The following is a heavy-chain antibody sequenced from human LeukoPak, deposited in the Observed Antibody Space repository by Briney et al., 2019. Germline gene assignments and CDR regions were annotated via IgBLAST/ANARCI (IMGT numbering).Heavy chain of an antibody. V-gene: IGHV1-18*01. CDR2: ISAYNGNI. J-gene: IGHJ4*02. CDR3: ASMSGYYPSYYFDY. Sequence: ASVKVSCKASGYTFISYGITWVRQAPGQGLEWLGWISAYNGNIDYAQKLQGRVTLTTDTSTSTAYMEVRSLRSDNTAVYYCASMSGYYPSYYFDYWGQGTLVTVSS. CDR1: GYTFISYG. D-gene: IGHD3-3*01.